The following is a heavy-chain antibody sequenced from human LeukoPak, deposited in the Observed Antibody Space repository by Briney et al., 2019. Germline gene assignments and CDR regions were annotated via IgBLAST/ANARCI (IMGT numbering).Heavy chain of an antibody. J-gene: IGHJ4*02. D-gene: IGHD3-10*01. V-gene: IGHV3-7*01. CDR3: ARPSYGSGTPPDY. CDR2: IKQDGRER. CDR1: GFTFSNYG. Sequence: GGSLRLSCAASGFTFSNYGMHWVRQAPGKGLEWVANIKQDGRERYYVDSVKGRFTISRDNAKNSLYLQMNTLRAEDTAVYYCARPSYGSGTPPDYWGQGTLVTVSS.